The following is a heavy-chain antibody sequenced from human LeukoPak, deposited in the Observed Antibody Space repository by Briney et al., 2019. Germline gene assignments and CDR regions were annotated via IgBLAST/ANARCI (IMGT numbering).Heavy chain of an antibody. J-gene: IGHJ4*02. CDR1: GFTFSSYA. CDR3: AKATGSIAVAAHGEF. D-gene: IGHD6-19*01. CDR2: ISGSGGST. V-gene: IGHV3-23*01. Sequence: GGSLRLSCAPSGFTFSSYAMSWVRQAPGKGLEWVSAISGSGGSTYYADSVKGRFTISRDNSKNTLHLQMNSLRAEDTAVYYCAKATGSIAVAAHGEFWGQGTLVTASS.